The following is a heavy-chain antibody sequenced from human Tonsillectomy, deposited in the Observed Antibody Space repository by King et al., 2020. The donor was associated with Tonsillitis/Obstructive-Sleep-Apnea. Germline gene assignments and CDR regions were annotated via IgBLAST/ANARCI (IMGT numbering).Heavy chain of an antibody. Sequence: QVQLVESGGGVVQPGRSLRLSCAASGLTFSSYAMHWVRQAPGKGLEWVAVISFDGSNKYYADSVKGRFTISRDNSKNTLYMQMNSLRAEDTAVYYCASDRAPPIGYGQNYYYYYGMDVWGQGTTVTVSS. CDR3: ASDRAPPIGYGQNYYYYYGMDV. V-gene: IGHV3-30*04. CDR1: GLTFSSYA. D-gene: IGHD5-18*01. CDR2: ISFDGSNK. J-gene: IGHJ6*02.